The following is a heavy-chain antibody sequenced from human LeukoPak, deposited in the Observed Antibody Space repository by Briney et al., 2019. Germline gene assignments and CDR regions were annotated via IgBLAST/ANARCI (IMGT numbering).Heavy chain of an antibody. CDR3: ARGRAYYYDSSGSALPGY. CDR2: INPNSGGT. V-gene: IGHV1-2*02. CDR1: RGTFSSNG. Sequence: ASVKVSCKASRGTFSSNGISWVRQAPGQGLEWMGWINPNSGGTNYAQKFQGRVTMTRDTSISTAYMELSRLRSDDTAVYYCARGRAYYYDSSGSALPGYWGQGTLVTVSS. D-gene: IGHD3-22*01. J-gene: IGHJ4*02.